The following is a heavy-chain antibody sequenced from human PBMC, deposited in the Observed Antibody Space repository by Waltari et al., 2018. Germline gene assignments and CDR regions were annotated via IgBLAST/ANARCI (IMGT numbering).Heavy chain of an antibody. CDR1: GFTFSSYG. D-gene: IGHD5-18*01. V-gene: IGHV3-33*01. Sequence: QVQLVESGGGVVQPGRSLRLSCAASGFTFSSYGMHWVRQAPGKGLEWVAVRWYDGSNKYYADSVKGRFTISRDNSKNTLYLQMNSLRAEDTAVYYCARGSGDTAMGSFDYWGQGTLVTVSS. CDR3: ARGSGDTAMGSFDY. J-gene: IGHJ4*02. CDR2: RWYDGSNK.